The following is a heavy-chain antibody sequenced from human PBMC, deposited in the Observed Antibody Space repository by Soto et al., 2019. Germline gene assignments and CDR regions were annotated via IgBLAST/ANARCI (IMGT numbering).Heavy chain of an antibody. CDR1: GFTFGDYA. V-gene: IGHV3-49*03. Sequence: GGSLRLSCTASGFTFGDYAMSWFRQAPGKGLEWVGFIRSKAYGGTTEYAASVKGRFTISRDDSKSIAYLQMNSLKTEDTAVYYCTRETPYYYDSSGYRPFDYWGQGTLVTVSS. CDR3: TRETPYYYDSSGYRPFDY. CDR2: IRSKAYGGTT. D-gene: IGHD3-22*01. J-gene: IGHJ4*02.